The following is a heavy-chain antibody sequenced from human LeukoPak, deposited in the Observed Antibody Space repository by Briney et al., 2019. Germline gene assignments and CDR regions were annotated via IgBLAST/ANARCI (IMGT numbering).Heavy chain of an antibody. J-gene: IGHJ4*02. CDR1: GFTLDDYA. V-gene: IGHV3-30-3*01. D-gene: IGHD6-19*01. CDR2: ISYDGSNK. CDR3: ARDEWLLDY. Sequence: GRSLRLSCAASGFTLDDYAMHWVRQAPGKGLEWVAVISYDGSNKYYADSVKGRFTISRDNSKNTLYLQMNSLRAEDTAVYYCARDEWLLDYWGQGTLVTVSS.